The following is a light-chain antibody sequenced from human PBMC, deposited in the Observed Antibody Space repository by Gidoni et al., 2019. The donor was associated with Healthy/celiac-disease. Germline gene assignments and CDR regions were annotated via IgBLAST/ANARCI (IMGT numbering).Light chain of an antibody. CDR2: DNN. CDR3: GTWDSSLSAGV. CDR1: RSNIGNNY. J-gene: IGLJ2*01. V-gene: IGLV1-51*01. Sequence: QSVLTQPPSVSAAPGQKVTISCSGSRSNIGNNYVSWYQQLPGTAPKLLIDDNNKRPSGIPYRFSGSKAGKSATLGINGLQTGDEDDYYGGTWDSSLSAGVFGGGTKVNVL.